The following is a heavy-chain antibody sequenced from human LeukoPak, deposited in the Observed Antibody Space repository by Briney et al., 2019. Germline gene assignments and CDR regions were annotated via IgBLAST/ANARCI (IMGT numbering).Heavy chain of an antibody. V-gene: IGHV1-8*01. CDR3: ATGPRNDP. D-gene: IGHD1-14*01. Sequence: ASVKVSCKTSEYPFTKWEINWVRQAAGQGLEWLGWVHPDNGNTYYAQRFRGRVTMSRNTSTTTAYMELSGLRSNDTAVYFCATGPRNDPWGQGTLVTVSS. J-gene: IGHJ5*02. CDR1: EYPFTKWE. CDR2: VHPDNGNT.